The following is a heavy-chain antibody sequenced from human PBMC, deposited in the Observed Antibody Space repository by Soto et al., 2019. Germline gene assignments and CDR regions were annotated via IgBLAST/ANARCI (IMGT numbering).Heavy chain of an antibody. CDR1: RGTFSSYA. V-gene: IGHV1-69*06. CDR3: ASTAAVKAAGPFDY. J-gene: IGHJ4*02. CDR2: IIPIFGTA. Sequence: SVKVSFKASRGTFSSYAISWVRQAPGQGLEWMGGIIPIFGTANYAQKLQGRVTITADKSTSTAYMELSSLRSEDTAVYYCASTAAVKAAGPFDYWGQGTLVTVSS. D-gene: IGHD6-13*01.